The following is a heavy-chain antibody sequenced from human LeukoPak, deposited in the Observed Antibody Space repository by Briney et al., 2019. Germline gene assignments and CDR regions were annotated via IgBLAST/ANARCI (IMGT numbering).Heavy chain of an antibody. V-gene: IGHV3-23*01. CDR3: ARAHGDFSKTYYFDY. CDR2: ISGSGGST. D-gene: IGHD4-17*01. Sequence: GGSLRLSCAASGFTFSSYAMSWVRQAPGKGLEWVSAISGSGGSTYYADSVKGRFTISRDNSKNTLYLQMNSLRAEDTAVYYCARAHGDFSKTYYFDYWGQGTLVTVSS. J-gene: IGHJ4*02. CDR1: GFTFSSYA.